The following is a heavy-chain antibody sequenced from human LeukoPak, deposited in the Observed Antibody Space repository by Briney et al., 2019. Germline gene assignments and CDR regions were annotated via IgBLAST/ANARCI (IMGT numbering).Heavy chain of an antibody. Sequence: GESLKISCKGSGYSFTSYWIGWVRQMPGKGLEWMGIIYPGDSDTRYSPSFQGQVTISADKSISTAYLQWSSLKASDTAMYYCARQVPKEYSSRKTNRPFDYWGQGTLVTVSS. CDR1: GYSFTSYW. J-gene: IGHJ4*02. CDR2: IYPGDSDT. D-gene: IGHD6-13*01. V-gene: IGHV5-51*01. CDR3: ARQVPKEYSSRKTNRPFDY.